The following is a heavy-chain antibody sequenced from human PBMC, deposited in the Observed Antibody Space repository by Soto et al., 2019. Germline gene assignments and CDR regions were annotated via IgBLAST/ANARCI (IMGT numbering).Heavy chain of an antibody. CDR2: IYYSGST. J-gene: IGHJ5*02. Sequence: ASETLSLTCTVSGGSISSGGYYWSWIRQHPGKGLEWIGYIYYSGSTYYNPSLKSRVTISVDTSKNQFSLKLSSVTAADTAVYYCARVPTMVRGVIGWFDPWGQGTLVTVSS. V-gene: IGHV4-31*03. D-gene: IGHD3-10*01. CDR1: GGSISSGGYY. CDR3: ARVPTMVRGVIGWFDP.